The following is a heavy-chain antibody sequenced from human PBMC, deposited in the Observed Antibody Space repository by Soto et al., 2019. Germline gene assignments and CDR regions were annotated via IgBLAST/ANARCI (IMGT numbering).Heavy chain of an antibody. V-gene: IGHV4-61*01. CDR1: SGSVSSGSYY. D-gene: IGHD7-27*01. CDR2: IHYSGTT. CDR3: ATDTGGWFDP. Sequence: KPSETLSLTCTVSSGSVSSGSYYWNWIRHPPGKGLEWIGYIHYSGTTDYNPSLKSRVTMSVDTTKTQFSLKLSSVTAADTAVYYCATDTGGWFDPWGQGTLVTVSS. J-gene: IGHJ5*02.